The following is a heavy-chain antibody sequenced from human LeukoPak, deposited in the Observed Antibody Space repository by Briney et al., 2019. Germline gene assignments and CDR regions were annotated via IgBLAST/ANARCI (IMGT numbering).Heavy chain of an antibody. V-gene: IGHV1-2*02. CDR2: INPNSGGT. Sequence: ASVKVSCKASGYTFTGYYVHWVRQAPGQGLEWMGWINPNSGGTNYAQKFQGRVTMTRDTSISTAYMELSRLRSDDTAVYYCAREGTEGYGSGSPDYWGQGTLVTVSS. J-gene: IGHJ4*02. CDR1: GYTFTGYY. D-gene: IGHD3-10*01. CDR3: AREGTEGYGSGSPDY.